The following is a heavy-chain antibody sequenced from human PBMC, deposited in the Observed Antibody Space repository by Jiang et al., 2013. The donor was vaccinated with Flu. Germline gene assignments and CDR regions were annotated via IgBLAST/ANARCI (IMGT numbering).Heavy chain of an antibody. V-gene: IGHV3-15*01. Sequence: LVESGGGLVKPGGSLRLSCAASGFTFSNAWMSWVRQAPGKGLEWVGRIKSKTDGGTTDYAAPVKGRFTISRDDSKNTLYLQMNSLKTEDTAVYYCTTASQLYCSGGSCFTVDYYYYGMDVWGQGTTVTVSS. CDR3: TTASQLYCSGGSCFTVDYYYYGMDV. D-gene: IGHD2-15*01. CDR1: GFTFSNAW. J-gene: IGHJ6*02. CDR2: IKSKTDGGTT.